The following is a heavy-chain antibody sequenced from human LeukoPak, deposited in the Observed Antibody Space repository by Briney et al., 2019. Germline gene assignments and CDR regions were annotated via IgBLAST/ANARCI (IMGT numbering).Heavy chain of an antibody. CDR2: IYSGGST. D-gene: IGHD3-22*01. Sequence: GGSLRLSCAASGFTVSSNYMSWVRQAPGKGLEWVSDIYSGGSTYYADSVKGRFTISRDNSKNTLYLQMNSLRAEDTAVYYCARRADDSSGYYYVNYWYFDLWGRGTLVTVSS. J-gene: IGHJ2*01. CDR1: GFTVSSNY. V-gene: IGHV3-53*01. CDR3: ARRADDSSGYYYVNYWYFDL.